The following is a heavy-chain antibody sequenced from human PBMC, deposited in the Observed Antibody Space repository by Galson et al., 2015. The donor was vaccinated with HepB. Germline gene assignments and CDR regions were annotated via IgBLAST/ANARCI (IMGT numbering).Heavy chain of an antibody. CDR1: GFIFSDHY. Sequence: SLRLSCAASGFIFSDHYMDWVRQAPGKGLEWVGRTRNKANSYTTEYAASVKGRFTISRDDSKNSLYLQMNSLKTEDTAVYYCARVLLWYMDVWGKGTTVTVSS. J-gene: IGHJ6*03. D-gene: IGHD2-21*01. CDR3: ARVLLWYMDV. CDR2: TRNKANSYTT. V-gene: IGHV3-72*01.